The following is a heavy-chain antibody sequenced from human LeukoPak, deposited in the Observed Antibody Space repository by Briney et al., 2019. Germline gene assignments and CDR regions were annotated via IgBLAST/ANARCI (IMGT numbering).Heavy chain of an antibody. CDR3: ARDPSNYYDSSGYYFDY. V-gene: IGHV3-21*01. D-gene: IGHD3-22*01. Sequence: PGGSLRLSCAASGFTFSSYSMNWVRQAPGKGLEWVSSISSSSSYIYCADSVKGRFTISRDNAKNSLYLQMNSLRAEDTAVYYCARDPSNYYDSSGYYFDYWGQGTLVTVSS. CDR1: GFTFSSYS. CDR2: ISSSSSYI. J-gene: IGHJ4*02.